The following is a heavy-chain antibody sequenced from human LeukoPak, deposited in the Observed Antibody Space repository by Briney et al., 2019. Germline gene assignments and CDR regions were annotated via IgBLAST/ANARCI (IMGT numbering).Heavy chain of an antibody. CDR1: GGSFSGYY. CDR2: INHSGST. Sequence: SQTLSLTCAVYGGSFSGYYWSWIRQPPGKGLEWIGEINHSGSTNYNPSLKSRVTISVDTSKNQFSLKLSSVTAADTAFYYCASQGHHGKIVGTTLSYFYMDVWGKGTTVTVSS. V-gene: IGHV4-34*01. J-gene: IGHJ6*03. D-gene: IGHD1-26*01. CDR3: ASQGHHGKIVGTTLSYFYMDV.